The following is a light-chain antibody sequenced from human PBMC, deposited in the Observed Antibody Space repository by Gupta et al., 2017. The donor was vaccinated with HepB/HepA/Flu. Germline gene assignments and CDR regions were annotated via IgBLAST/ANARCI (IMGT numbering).Light chain of an antibody. J-gene: IGKJ5*01. V-gene: IGKV3-20*01. CDR1: QDIRITY. CDR3: HQYDSTPFT. Sequence: EVVLTQSPATLSLSPGERATLSCRASQDIRITYLAWYQEKPDQAPRLLIYGASNRATGIPVRFSGSGSGTDFTLTISRLEPEDFAVYYCHQYDSTPFTFGQGTRLEIK. CDR2: GAS.